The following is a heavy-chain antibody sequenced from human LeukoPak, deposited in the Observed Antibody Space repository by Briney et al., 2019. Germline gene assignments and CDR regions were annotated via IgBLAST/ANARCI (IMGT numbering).Heavy chain of an antibody. V-gene: IGHV1-69*13. CDR1: GGTFSSYA. CDR3: ASDVHSTADPYDY. CDR2: IIPIFGTA. D-gene: IGHD2-2*01. Sequence: ASVKVSCKASGGTFSSYAISWVRQAHGQGLEWMGGIIPIFGTANYAQKFQGRVTITADESTSTAYMELSSLRSEDTAVYYCASDVHSTADPYDYWGQGTLVTVSS. J-gene: IGHJ4*02.